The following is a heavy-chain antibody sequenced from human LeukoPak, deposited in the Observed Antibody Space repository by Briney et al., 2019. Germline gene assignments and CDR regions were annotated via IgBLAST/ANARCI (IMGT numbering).Heavy chain of an antibody. CDR1: GFTFSSYS. J-gene: IGHJ5*02. V-gene: IGHV3-21*01. Sequence: GGSLRLSCAASGFTFSSYSMNWVRQAPGKGLEWVSSISSSSSYIYYADSVKGRFTISRGHAKNSLYLQMNSLRAEDTAVYYCARDKGIASVGWFDPWGQGTLVTVSS. D-gene: IGHD6-13*01. CDR2: ISSSSSYI. CDR3: ARDKGIASVGWFDP.